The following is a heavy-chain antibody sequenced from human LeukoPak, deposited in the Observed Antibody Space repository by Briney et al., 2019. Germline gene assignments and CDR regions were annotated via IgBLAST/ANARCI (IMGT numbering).Heavy chain of an antibody. CDR2: IYYSGST. CDR1: GGSISSSSYY. J-gene: IGHJ1*01. CDR3: ARGYYDSSGYYNGYFQH. V-gene: IGHV4-39*01. D-gene: IGHD3-22*01. Sequence: SETLSLTCTVSGGSISSSSYYWGWIRQPPGKGLEWIGSIYYSGSTYYNPSLKSRVTISVDTSKNQFSLKLSSVTAADTAVYYCARGYYDSSGYYNGYFQHWGQGTLVTVS.